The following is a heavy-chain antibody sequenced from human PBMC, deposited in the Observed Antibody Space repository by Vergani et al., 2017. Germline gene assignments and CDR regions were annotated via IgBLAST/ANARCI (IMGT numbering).Heavy chain of an antibody. D-gene: IGHD2-15*01. J-gene: IGHJ4*02. CDR1: GDSVISTDYH. CDR2: MDYSGRT. CDR3: ESKRGACRAAYCHSYDF. Sequence: QVQLQESGPGLVKPSETLSLTCTVSGDSVISTDYHLGWIRQPPGKGLEWIGSMDYSGRTSYNPSLESRISISFETPKNQFSLRLTSVTAADTAVYYCESKRGACRAAYCHSYDFWGPGTLVGVSS. V-gene: IGHV4-39*01.